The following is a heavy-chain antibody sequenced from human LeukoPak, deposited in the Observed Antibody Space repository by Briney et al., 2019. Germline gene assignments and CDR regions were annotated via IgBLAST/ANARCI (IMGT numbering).Heavy chain of an antibody. CDR1: GFSFSGYA. J-gene: IGHJ3*01. Sequence: GGSLRLSCAASGFSFSGYAMSWVRQAPGKGLEWVSSISVSGADIYYADSVKGRFTTSRDKSKNTLYLQMTSLRAEDTAVYYCAKVDSSGWYPDDAFDVWGQGTTVTVS. V-gene: IGHV3-23*01. D-gene: IGHD6-19*01. CDR2: ISVSGADI. CDR3: AKVDSSGWYPDDAFDV.